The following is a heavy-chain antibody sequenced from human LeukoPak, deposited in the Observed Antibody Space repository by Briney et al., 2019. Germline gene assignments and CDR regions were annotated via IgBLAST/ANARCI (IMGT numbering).Heavy chain of an antibody. CDR1: GGSFSGYY. J-gene: IGHJ4*02. V-gene: IGHV4-34*01. CDR3: ARGSDFWSGYFDY. Sequence: PSETLSLTCAVYGGSFSGYYWSWIRQPPGKGLEWIGEINHSGSTNYNPSLKSRVTISVDTPKNQFSLKLSSVTVADTAASYCARGSDFWSGYFDYWGQGTLVTVSS. D-gene: IGHD3-3*01. CDR2: INHSGST.